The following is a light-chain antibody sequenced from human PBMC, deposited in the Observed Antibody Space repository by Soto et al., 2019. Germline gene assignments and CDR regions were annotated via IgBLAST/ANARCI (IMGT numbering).Light chain of an antibody. CDR3: QRRSNWRYT. V-gene: IGKV3-11*01. Sequence: EIVLTQSPATLSLSPGERATLSCRASQSVSSYLAWYQQKPGQAPRLLIYDASNRATGIPARFSGSGSGTDFTLTISNLEPEDFAYYYCQRRSNWRYTFGQGTKLEIK. J-gene: IGKJ2*01. CDR1: QSVSSY. CDR2: DAS.